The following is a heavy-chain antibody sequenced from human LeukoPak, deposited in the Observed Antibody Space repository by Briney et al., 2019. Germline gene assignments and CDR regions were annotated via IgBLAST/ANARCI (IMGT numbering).Heavy chain of an antibody. CDR1: GGSISSSSYY. D-gene: IGHD3-10*01. CDR3: ARDLTMVRGIITNHGFDI. Sequence: PSETLSLTCTVSGGSISSSSYYWGWIRQPPGKGLEWIGSIYKSGTTYYIPSLKSRVTMSIDTSKNQFSLKLSSVTAADTAVYYCARDLTMVRGIITNHGFDIWGQGTMVIVSS. V-gene: IGHV4-39*07. CDR2: IYKSGTT. J-gene: IGHJ3*02.